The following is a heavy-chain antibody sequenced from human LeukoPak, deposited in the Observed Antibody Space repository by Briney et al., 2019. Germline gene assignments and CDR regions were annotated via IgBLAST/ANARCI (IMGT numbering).Heavy chain of an antibody. CDR2: ITTSGSTI. CDR1: GFTFSDYY. J-gene: IGHJ6*03. CDR3: ARDRGIVGPTVAYYMDV. Sequence: GGSLRLSCAASGFTFSDYYMSWIRQAPGKGLEWVSYITTSGSTIYYADSVKGRFTISRDNAKNSLYLQMNSLRAEDTAVYYCARDRGIVGPTVAYYMDVWGKGTTVTVS. V-gene: IGHV3-11*04. D-gene: IGHD1-26*01.